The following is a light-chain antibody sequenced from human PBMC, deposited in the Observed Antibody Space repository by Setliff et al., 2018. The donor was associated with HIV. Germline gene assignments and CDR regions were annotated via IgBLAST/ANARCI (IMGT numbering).Light chain of an antibody. J-gene: IGLJ1*01. CDR2: SNN. Sequence: QSVLTQPPSASGTPGQRVTISCSGSSSNIGSNTVNWYRQRPGTAPKLLIYSNNQRPSGVPDRFSGSKSGTSASLGISGLQSEDEADYYCAAWDDSLNGQVFGTGTKVTVL. V-gene: IGLV1-44*01. CDR3: AAWDDSLNGQV. CDR1: SSNIGSNT.